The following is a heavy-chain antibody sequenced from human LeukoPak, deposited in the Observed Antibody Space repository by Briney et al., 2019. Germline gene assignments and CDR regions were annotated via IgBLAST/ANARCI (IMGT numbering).Heavy chain of an antibody. CDR2: ISSSSSYI. CDR1: GFTFTSYS. CDR3: ARGGGGVVVVVAATTGTGMDV. V-gene: IGHV3-21*01. Sequence: PGGSLRLSCKASGFTFTSYSINWVRQAPGQGLEWVSSISSSSSYIYYADTVKGRFTISRDNSKNSLYLQMNSLRAEDTAVDYCARGGGGVVVVVAATTGTGMDVWGKGTTVTVSS. D-gene: IGHD2-15*01. J-gene: IGHJ6*04.